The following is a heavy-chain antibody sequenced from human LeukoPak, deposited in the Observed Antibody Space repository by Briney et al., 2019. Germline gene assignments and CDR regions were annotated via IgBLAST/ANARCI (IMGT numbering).Heavy chain of an antibody. J-gene: IGHJ6*02. CDR1: GFSFRSKT. CDR2: IYYDGGEQ. V-gene: IGHV3-30*04. CDR3: ARDLLSSVIGTAFFGMDF. Sequence: PGGSLRLSCAASGFSFRSKTMHWVRQAPGKGLEWVALIYYDGGEQYYADSVKGRLTISRDNSLNTLYLQMDNLRIEDTAVYYCARDLLSSVIGTAFFGMDFWGHGTTVTVSS. D-gene: IGHD1-7*01.